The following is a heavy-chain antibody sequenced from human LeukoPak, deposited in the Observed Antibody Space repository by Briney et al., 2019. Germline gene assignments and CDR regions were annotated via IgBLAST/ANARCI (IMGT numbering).Heavy chain of an antibody. Sequence: SQTLSLTCTVSGGSIRSGGYYWSWIRQHPEKGLEWIGYIYYSGSTYYNPSLKSRVTISVDTSKNQFSLTLTSVTAADTALYYCATGGQYCSSTSCYGVSFDYWGQGTLVTVSS. D-gene: IGHD2-2*01. J-gene: IGHJ4*02. CDR2: IYYSGST. CDR1: GGSIRSGGYY. V-gene: IGHV4-31*03. CDR3: ATGGQYCSSTSCYGVSFDY.